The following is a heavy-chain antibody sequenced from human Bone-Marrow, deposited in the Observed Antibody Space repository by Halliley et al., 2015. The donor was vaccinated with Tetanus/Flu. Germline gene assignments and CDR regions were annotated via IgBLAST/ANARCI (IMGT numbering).Heavy chain of an antibody. Sequence: VQLVQSGAEVEKTGESLKISCRCSGYRFTNYWIAWVRQMPGKGLEYMGMMNPGDSDTRYSPPFQGQVTISAEESISTAYLQWSSLEASDPAMYYCASLGDDWDQYYFDYWGQGTLVSVSS. CDR1: GYRFTNYW. V-gene: IGHV5-51*01. CDR3: ASLGDDWDQYYFDY. J-gene: IGHJ4*02. CDR2: MNPGDSDT. D-gene: IGHD2-21*02.